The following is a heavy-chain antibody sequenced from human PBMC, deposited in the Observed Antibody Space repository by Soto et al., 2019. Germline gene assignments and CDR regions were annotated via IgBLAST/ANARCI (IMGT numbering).Heavy chain of an antibody. V-gene: IGHV3-53*01. CDR3: GSAVAGTVDAFDI. D-gene: IGHD6-19*01. CDR2: IYSGGST. CDR1: GFTVSSNY. J-gene: IGHJ3*02. Sequence: GSLRLSCAASGFTVSSNYMSWVRQAPGKGLEWVSVIYSGGSTYYADSVKGRFTISRDNSKNALYLQMNSLRAEDTAVYYCGSAVAGTVDAFDIWAQRTTVTGSS.